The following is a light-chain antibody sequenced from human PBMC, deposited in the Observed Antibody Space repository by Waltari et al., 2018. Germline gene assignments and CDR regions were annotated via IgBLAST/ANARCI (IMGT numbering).Light chain of an antibody. CDR1: HDISKR. V-gene: IGKV1-33*01. CDR3: QQYESLIS. Sequence: DIQMTRSPSSLSASVGDRVTITCQASHDISKRLNWYQQKPGKAPKLLIYDASKLDIGVPSRFSGSGSGTLFTLTISSLEPEDIATYFCQQYESLISFGPGTRLDLK. J-gene: IGKJ5*01. CDR2: DAS.